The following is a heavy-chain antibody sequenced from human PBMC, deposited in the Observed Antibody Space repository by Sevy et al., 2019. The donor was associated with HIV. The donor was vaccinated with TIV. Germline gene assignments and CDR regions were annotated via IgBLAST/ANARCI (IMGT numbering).Heavy chain of an antibody. CDR1: AVSFSSSSYY. CDR2: IFYSGNS. V-gene: IGHV4-39*01. CDR3: VREYSSGWYYFDY. J-gene: IGHJ4*02. D-gene: IGHD6-19*01. Sequence: SETLSLTCTVSAVSFSSSSYYWGWVRQPPGKRLERLGTIFYSGNSYYNPSLKIRVTISVDTSKNQFSLKLSSVTAADTAVYYCVREYSSGWYYFDYWGQGTLVTVSS.